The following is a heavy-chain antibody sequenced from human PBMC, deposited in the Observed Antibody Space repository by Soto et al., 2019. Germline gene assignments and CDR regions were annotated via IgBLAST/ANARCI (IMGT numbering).Heavy chain of an antibody. CDR3: ARSGYSYGPNPLLY. D-gene: IGHD5-18*01. CDR1: GDSISGNS. V-gene: IGHV4-31*03. Sequence: SETLSLTCSVSGDSISGNSWSWIRQHPGKGLEWIGYIYYSGSTYYNPSLKSRVTISVDTSKNQFSLKLSSVTAADTAVYYCARSGYSYGPNPLLYWGQGTLVTVSS. CDR2: IYYSGST. J-gene: IGHJ4*02.